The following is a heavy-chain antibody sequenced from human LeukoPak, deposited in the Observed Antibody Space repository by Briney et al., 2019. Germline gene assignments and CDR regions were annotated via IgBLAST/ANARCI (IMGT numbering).Heavy chain of an antibody. CDR2: IRSKANDYAT. CDR1: GFTFSGSA. V-gene: IGHV3-73*01. J-gene: IGHJ4*02. D-gene: IGHD3-16*02. Sequence: GGSLRLSCAASGFTFSGSAIHWVRQASGKGLEWVGHIRSKANDYATAYAASVKGRFTISRDDSKNTAYLQMNSLKTEGTAVYYCTSDRLGELSDYWGQGTLVTVSS. CDR3: TSDRLGELSDY.